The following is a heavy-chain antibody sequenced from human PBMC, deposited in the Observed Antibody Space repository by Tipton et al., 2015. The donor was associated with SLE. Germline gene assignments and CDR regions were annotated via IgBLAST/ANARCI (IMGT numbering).Heavy chain of an antibody. V-gene: IGHV4-30-4*08. Sequence: TLSLTCTVSGDSISNGDDYWSWIRQPPGKGLEWIGNIYYGGGTYYNPSLESRVTISLDTSKNHFSLELTSVTAADTAVYYCARQRLRLLSPLDAWGQGTTVTVS. D-gene: IGHD3-10*01. J-gene: IGHJ6*02. CDR3: ARQRLRLLSPLDA. CDR2: IYYGGGT. CDR1: GDSISNGDDY.